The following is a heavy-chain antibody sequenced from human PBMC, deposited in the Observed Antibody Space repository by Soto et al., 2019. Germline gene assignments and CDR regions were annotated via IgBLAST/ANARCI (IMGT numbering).Heavy chain of an antibody. J-gene: IGHJ4*02. CDR2: ISYHGSNK. CDR3: AKGRPSSWTAVTAEFDY. V-gene: IGHV3-30*18. D-gene: IGHD4-17*01. CDR1: GFTFSSYG. Sequence: GGSLRLSCAASGFTFSSYGIHWVRQAPGKGLEWVAFISYHGSNKYYADSVKGRFTISRDDSKNTLYLQLNSLRAEDTAVYYCAKGRPSSWTAVTAEFDYWGQGTLVTVSS.